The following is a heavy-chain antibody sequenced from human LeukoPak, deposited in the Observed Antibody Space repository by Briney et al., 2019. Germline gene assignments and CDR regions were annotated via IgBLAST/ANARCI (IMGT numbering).Heavy chain of an antibody. D-gene: IGHD6-13*01. J-gene: IGHJ6*01. Sequence: SGGSLRLSCAASGFTFSSYAMSWVRQAPGEGLEWVTAISGSGGSTYYAHSVKRRFTISRDNSQDTLYLQMNGLRAEATAVYYCAKAPRAAAGTYNGMDVWGQGTTVTVSS. CDR1: GFTFSSYA. CDR2: ISGSGGST. V-gene: IGHV3-23*01. CDR3: AKAPRAAAGTYNGMDV.